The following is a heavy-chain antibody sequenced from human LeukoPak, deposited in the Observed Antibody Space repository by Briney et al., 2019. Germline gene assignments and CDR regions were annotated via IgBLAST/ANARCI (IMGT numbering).Heavy chain of an antibody. Sequence: ASVKVSCKASGYTFTGHFMHWVRQAPGQGLEWMGWINPNSGGTNYAQKFQGRVTMTRDTSISTAYMELSRLTSDDTAVYYCARDHPSSGSLDYWGQGTLVTVSS. D-gene: IGHD6-19*01. V-gene: IGHV1-2*02. CDR1: GYTFTGHF. CDR2: INPNSGGT. CDR3: ARDHPSSGSLDY. J-gene: IGHJ4*02.